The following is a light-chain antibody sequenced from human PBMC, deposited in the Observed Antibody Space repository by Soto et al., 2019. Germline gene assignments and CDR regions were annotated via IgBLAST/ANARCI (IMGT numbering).Light chain of an antibody. CDR2: QVS. Sequence: QSALTQPASVSGSPGQSITISCTGTSSDLGGYNYFSWYQQYPGKAPKLMIYQVSNRPSGVSDRFSGSKSGNTASLTISGLQAEDEAYYYCSSYSSGSTPFVLGTGTKVTVL. CDR3: SSYSSGSTPFV. J-gene: IGLJ1*01. V-gene: IGLV2-14*01. CDR1: SSDLGGYNY.